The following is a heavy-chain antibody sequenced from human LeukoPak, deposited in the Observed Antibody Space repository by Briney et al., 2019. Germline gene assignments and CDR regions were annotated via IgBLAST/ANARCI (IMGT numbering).Heavy chain of an antibody. V-gene: IGHV4-61*02. CDR1: GGSISSGSYY. D-gene: IGHD2-15*01. J-gene: IGHJ4*02. CDR3: ASRCSGGSCYGRVIDY. CDR2: IYTSGST. Sequence: SETLSLTCTVSGGSISSGSYYWSWIRQPAGKGLEWIGRIYTSGSTNYNPSLKSRVTISVDTSKNQFSLKLSSVTAADTAVYYCASRCSGGSCYGRVIDYWGQGTLVTVSS.